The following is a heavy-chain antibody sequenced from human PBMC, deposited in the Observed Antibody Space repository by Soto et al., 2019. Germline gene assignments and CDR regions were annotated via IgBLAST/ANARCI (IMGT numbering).Heavy chain of an antibody. CDR2: FDPEDGET. V-gene: IGHV1-24*01. Sequence: GASVKVSCKVSGYTLTELSMHWVRQAPGKGLEWMGGFDPEDGETIYAQKFQGRVTMTEDTSTDTAYMELSSLRSEDTAVYYCATVNCTNGVCYTFSLRANYYGMDVWGQGTTVTVSS. D-gene: IGHD2-8*01. J-gene: IGHJ6*02. CDR3: ATVNCTNGVCYTFSLRANYYGMDV. CDR1: GYTLTELS.